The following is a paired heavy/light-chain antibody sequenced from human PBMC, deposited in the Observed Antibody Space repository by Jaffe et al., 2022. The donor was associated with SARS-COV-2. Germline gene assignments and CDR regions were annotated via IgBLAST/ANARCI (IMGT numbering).Light chain of an antibody. CDR1: ALPKKY. J-gene: IGLJ2*01. CDR2: EDN. Sequence: SYELTQPPSVSVSPGQTARITCSGDALPKKYAYWYQQKSSGQAPVLVIYEDNKRPSGIPERFSGSSSGTMATLTISGAQVEDEADYYCYSTDTTEKDTGVFGGGAFGGGTRLTVL. CDR3: YSTDTTEKDTGVFGGGA. V-gene: IGLV3-10*01.
Heavy chain of an antibody. CDR1: GFSIGTGGYY. CDR3: ARVVGFGDSDQRMGMDV. J-gene: IGHJ6*02. CDR2: SYYSGIT. Sequence: QVQLQESGPGLVKSSQTLSLSCSVSGFSIGTGGYYWSWIRQHPGKGLEWIGYSYYSGITYYNPSLKSRVTISVDMSKNQFSLRLTSVTAADTAVYFCARVVGFGDSDQRMGMDVWGQGTTVTVSS. V-gene: IGHV4-31*03. D-gene: IGHD1-26*01.